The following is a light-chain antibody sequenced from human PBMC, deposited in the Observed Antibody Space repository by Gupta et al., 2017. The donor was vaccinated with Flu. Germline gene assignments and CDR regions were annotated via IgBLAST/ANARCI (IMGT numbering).Light chain of an antibody. V-gene: IGLV2-14*01. Sequence: QSALTQPASVSGSPGQSITLFCTGTSSDVGGYNYVSWYQQYPGKAPKLLIYEVTHRPSGVSNRFSASKSGNTASLTISGLQAEDEADYYCSSYRTNTRYVFGTGTKVTVL. CDR2: EVT. CDR3: SSYRTNTRYV. CDR1: SSDVGGYNY. J-gene: IGLJ1*01.